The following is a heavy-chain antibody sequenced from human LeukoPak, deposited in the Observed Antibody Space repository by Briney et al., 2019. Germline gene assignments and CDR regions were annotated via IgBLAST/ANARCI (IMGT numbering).Heavy chain of an antibody. Sequence: GGSLRLSCAASGFTLSSYAMSWVRQAPGKGLEWVSIVSGNGGSTYYADSVKGRFTISTDNSRNTLSLQMNSLRADDTALYYCAQGYDFWSGSEYFQHWGQGTLVTVSS. CDR3: AQGYDFWSGSEYFQH. J-gene: IGHJ1*01. CDR2: VSGNGGST. D-gene: IGHD3-3*01. V-gene: IGHV3-23*01. CDR1: GFTLSSYA.